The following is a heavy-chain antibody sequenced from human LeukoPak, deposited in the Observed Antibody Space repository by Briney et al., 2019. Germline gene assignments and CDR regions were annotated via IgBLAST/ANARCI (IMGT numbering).Heavy chain of an antibody. CDR3: ARSYASSSLDAFDI. CDR2: ISGNGGST. Sequence: PGGSLRLSCVASGFSFSSYVMNWVRQAPGTGLEWVSAISGNGGSTYYADSVKGRFTISRDNAKNSLYLQMNSLRAEDTAVYYCARSYASSSLDAFDIWGQGTMVTVSS. J-gene: IGHJ3*02. CDR1: GFSFSSYV. V-gene: IGHV3-23*01. D-gene: IGHD6-13*01.